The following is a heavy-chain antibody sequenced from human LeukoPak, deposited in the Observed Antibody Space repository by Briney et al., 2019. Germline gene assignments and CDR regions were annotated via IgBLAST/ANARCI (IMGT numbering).Heavy chain of an antibody. V-gene: IGHV3-7*01. J-gene: IGHJ4*02. Sequence: GGSLRLSCAASGFTFSSYWMSWVRQAPGKGLEWVANIKQDGSEKYYVGSVKGRFTISRDNAKNSLYLQMNSLRAEDTAVYYCARGSSGSYLGGFDYWGQGTLATVSS. CDR2: IKQDGSEK. CDR1: GFTFSSYW. CDR3: ARGSSGSYLGGFDY. D-gene: IGHD1-26*01.